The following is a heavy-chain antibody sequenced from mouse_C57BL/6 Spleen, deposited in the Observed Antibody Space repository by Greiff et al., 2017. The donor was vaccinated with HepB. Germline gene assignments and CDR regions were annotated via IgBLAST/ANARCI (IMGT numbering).Heavy chain of an antibody. J-gene: IGHJ1*03. Sequence: QVQLQQPGAELVRPGSSVKLSCKASGYTFTSYWMHWVKQRPIQGLEWIGNIDPSDSETHYNQKFKDKATLTVDKSSSTAYMQLSSLTSEDSAVYYCARHYYGSSPPYWYFDVWGTGTTVTVSS. CDR2: IDPSDSET. CDR1: GYTFTSYW. D-gene: IGHD1-1*01. CDR3: ARHYYGSSPPYWYFDV. V-gene: IGHV1-52*01.